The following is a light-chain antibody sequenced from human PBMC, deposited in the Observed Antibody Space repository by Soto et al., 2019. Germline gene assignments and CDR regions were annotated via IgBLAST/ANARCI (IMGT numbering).Light chain of an antibody. J-gene: IGKJ4*01. CDR3: QQSYSIPLS. CDR2: AAS. Sequence: DIQMTQSPSSLSASVGDRVTITCRASQSMSRYLNWYQQKPGKAPKLLIYAASSLQSGVPSRFSGSGSGTDFTLTISSLQPEDFATYYCQQSYSIPLSFGGGTKVEI. V-gene: IGKV1-39*01. CDR1: QSMSRY.